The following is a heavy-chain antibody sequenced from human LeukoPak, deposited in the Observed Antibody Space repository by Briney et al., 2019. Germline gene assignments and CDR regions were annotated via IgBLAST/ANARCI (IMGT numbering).Heavy chain of an antibody. D-gene: IGHD3-10*01. CDR1: GGSISSSSYY. CDR2: IYYSGST. V-gene: IGHV4-39*07. J-gene: IGHJ4*02. CDR3: ARSRIVRGVIDY. Sequence: SETLSLTCTVSGGSISSSSYYWGWIRQPPGKGLEWIGSIYYSGSTYYNPSLKSRVTISVDTSKNQFSLKLSSVTAADTAVYYCARSRIVRGVIDYWGQGTLVTVSS.